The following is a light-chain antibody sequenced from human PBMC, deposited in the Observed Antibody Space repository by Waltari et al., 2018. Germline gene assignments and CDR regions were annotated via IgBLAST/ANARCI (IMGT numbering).Light chain of an antibody. CDR3: QQYDNYSPLT. CDR1: ESVSSW. V-gene: IGKV1-5*03. Sequence: DIQMTQSPSTLSASVGDRLTIPCRASESVSSWLAWYQQRPGKSPTLLISKASSLQSGVPSRFSGSGSGREFTLTISGLQPDDSATYYCQQYDNYSPLTFGGGTKVEIK. J-gene: IGKJ4*01. CDR2: KAS.